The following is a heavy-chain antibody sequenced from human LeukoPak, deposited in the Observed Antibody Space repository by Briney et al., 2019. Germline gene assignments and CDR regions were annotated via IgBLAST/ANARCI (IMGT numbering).Heavy chain of an antibody. J-gene: IGHJ6*03. CDR1: GGTFSSYA. Sequence: ASVKVSCKASGGTFSSYAISWVRQAPGQGLEWMGGIIPTFGTANYAQKFQGRVTITTDESTSTAYMELSSLRSEDTAVYYCARDVAREYQLLSDYYYYMDVWGKVTTVTVSS. D-gene: IGHD2-2*01. CDR2: IIPTFGTA. V-gene: IGHV1-69*05. CDR3: ARDVAREYQLLSDYYYYMDV.